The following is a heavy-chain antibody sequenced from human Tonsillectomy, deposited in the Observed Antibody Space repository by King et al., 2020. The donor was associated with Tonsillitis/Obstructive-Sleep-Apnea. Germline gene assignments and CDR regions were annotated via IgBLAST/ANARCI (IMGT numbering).Heavy chain of an antibody. CDR3: ARARGVAGKFWFDP. CDR1: GYTFNSYG. J-gene: IGHJ5*02. CDR2: ISGFSGDT. V-gene: IGHV1-18*01. D-gene: IGHD6-19*01. Sequence: VQLVESGAEVKKPGASVKVSCPASGYTFNSYGIIWVRQAPGQGLEWMGWISGFSGDTKYAQKLQGRVTMTTDTSTSTAYMELRSLRSDDTAVYYCARARGVAGKFWFDPWGQGTLVTVSS.